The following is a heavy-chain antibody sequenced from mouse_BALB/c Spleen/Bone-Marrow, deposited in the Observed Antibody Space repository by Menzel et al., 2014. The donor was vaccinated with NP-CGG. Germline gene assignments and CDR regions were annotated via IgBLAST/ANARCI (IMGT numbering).Heavy chain of an antibody. CDR2: IDPANGNI. D-gene: IGHD1-1*01. Sequence: VQLQQSGAELVKPGASVKLSCTASGFNIKDTYMHWVKQRPEQGLEWIGRIDPANGNIKYDPKFQGKATMTADTSSSTAYLQLSSLTSEDTAVYYCAPYYYGRWFANWGQGTLVTVSA. V-gene: IGHV14-3*02. J-gene: IGHJ3*01. CDR1: GFNIKDTY. CDR3: APYYYGRWFAN.